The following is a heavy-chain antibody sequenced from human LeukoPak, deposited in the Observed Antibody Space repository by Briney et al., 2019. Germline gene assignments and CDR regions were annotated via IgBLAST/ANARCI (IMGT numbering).Heavy chain of an antibody. CDR3: VRQERPDFDY. J-gene: IGHJ4*02. Sequence: SQTLSLICVISGDSVSGRSVAWNWIRQSPARGLEWLGRAYYRSKWHIDYAVSVSGRITISPDTSKNQVSLQLNSVTPEDTAVYYCVRQERPDFDYWGQGTLVTVS. V-gene: IGHV6-1*01. CDR2: AYYRSKWHI. CDR1: GDSVSGRSVA.